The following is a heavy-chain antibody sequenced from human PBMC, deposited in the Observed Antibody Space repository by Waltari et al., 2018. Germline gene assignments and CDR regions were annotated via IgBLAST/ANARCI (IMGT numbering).Heavy chain of an antibody. D-gene: IGHD6-19*01. Sequence: QLQLQESGPGLVKPSETLSLTCPVSGGSISSSSYYWGWIRQPPGKGLEWIGSIYYSGSTYYNPSLKSRVTISVDTSKNQFSLKLSSVTAADTAVYYCASRIAVAGTGGAFDIWGQGTMVTVSS. CDR2: IYYSGST. CDR3: ASRIAVAGTGGAFDI. CDR1: GGSISSSSYY. V-gene: IGHV4-39*07. J-gene: IGHJ3*02.